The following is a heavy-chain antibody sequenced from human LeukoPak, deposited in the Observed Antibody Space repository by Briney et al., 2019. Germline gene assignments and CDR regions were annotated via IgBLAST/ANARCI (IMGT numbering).Heavy chain of an antibody. CDR2: ISPGGGTT. V-gene: IGHV3-23*01. D-gene: IGHD4-23*01. CDR3: ARVGPDPYRFYGGADY. J-gene: IGHJ4*02. Sequence: GGSLRLSCAVSGFAFGSEAMSWVRQSPARGLEWVASISPGGGTTYYADYVRGRFTISRDNSKNTLYLQMGSLRAEDMAVYYCARVGPDPYRFYGGADYWGQGTLVTVSS. CDR1: GFAFGSEA.